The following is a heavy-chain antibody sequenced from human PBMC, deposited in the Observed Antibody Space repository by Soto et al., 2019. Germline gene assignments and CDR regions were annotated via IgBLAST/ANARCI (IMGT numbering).Heavy chain of an antibody. CDR3: VRQPHRPMAGED. V-gene: IGHV4-39*01. D-gene: IGHD6-19*01. J-gene: IGHJ4*02. CDR1: GASISSPSYY. Sequence: QLLLQESCPGLVKPSETLSLTCTVSGASISSPSYYWRWVRLSPGTGLEWLGSIYYSVTTHYNPSLKSRVSPSVDTSNMQFSLNLGSVTSADMAVYYCVRQPHRPMAGEDWGKGDLVTVSS. CDR2: IYYSVTT.